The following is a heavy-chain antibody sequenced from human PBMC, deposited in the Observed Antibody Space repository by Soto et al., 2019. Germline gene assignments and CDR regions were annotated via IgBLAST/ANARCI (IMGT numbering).Heavy chain of an antibody. V-gene: IGHV3-7*04. Sequence: PGGSLRLSCAASGFIFRNYWMSWVRQAPGKGLEWVANIKQDESEKYYVDSVKGRFTISRDNAKNTLYLQMNSLRAEDTAVYYCARVTNDAFDIWGQGTMVTVSS. D-gene: IGHD4-4*01. CDR1: GFIFRNYW. CDR2: IKQDESEK. CDR3: ARVTNDAFDI. J-gene: IGHJ3*02.